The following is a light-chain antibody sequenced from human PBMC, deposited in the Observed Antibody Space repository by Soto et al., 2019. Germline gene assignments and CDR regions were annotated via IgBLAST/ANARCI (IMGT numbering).Light chain of an antibody. J-gene: IGKJ1*01. V-gene: IGKV1-39*01. CDR1: QGITSY. CDR2: ATS. CDR3: LQTYNSRWT. Sequence: DIQMTQSPSSLSASAGDRVTITCRASQGITSYLHWYQQKPVKAPKLLIYATSTLQRGVPSRFAGRGSETHFTLTISSFHPEDVATYYCLQTYNSRWTFGQGTTVEV.